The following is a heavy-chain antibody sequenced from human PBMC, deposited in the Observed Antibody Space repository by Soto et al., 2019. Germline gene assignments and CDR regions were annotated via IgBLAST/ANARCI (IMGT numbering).Heavy chain of an antibody. CDR1: GFTFSTYG. D-gene: IGHD4-17*01. J-gene: IGHJ6*02. Sequence: QVQLVESGGGEVQPGRSLTISCAASGFTFSTYGMHWVRQTPGKGLEWVAVISYDGTNKFYSDSVKGRSTISRDNFKNTLTLQXXXXXXDDTAVYSCAKDLQSYGDYDYYCYGMDVWGLGTRVTVSS. V-gene: IGHV3-30*18. CDR3: AKDLQSYGDYDYYCYGMDV. CDR2: ISYDGTNK.